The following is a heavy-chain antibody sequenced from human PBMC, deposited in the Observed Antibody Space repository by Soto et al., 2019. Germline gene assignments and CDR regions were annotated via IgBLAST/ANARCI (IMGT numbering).Heavy chain of an antibody. D-gene: IGHD3-10*01. CDR1: GYSFTSYW. Sequence: LKISCKGSGYSFTSYWIGWVRQMPGKGLEWMGIIYPGDSDTRYSPSFQGQVTISADKSINTAYLQWSSLKASDTAMYYCTRHGMLRGTCWFDPWGQGTQVTVSS. CDR2: IYPGDSDT. J-gene: IGHJ5*02. CDR3: TRHGMLRGTCWFDP. V-gene: IGHV5-51*01.